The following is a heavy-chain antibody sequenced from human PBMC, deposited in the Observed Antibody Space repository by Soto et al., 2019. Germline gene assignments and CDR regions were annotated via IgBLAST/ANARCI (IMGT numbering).Heavy chain of an antibody. CDR3: AKGGDCTNGVCYGGDY. D-gene: IGHD2-8*01. V-gene: IGHV3-23*01. Sequence: GGSLRLSCAASGFTFSSYAMSWVRQAPGKGLEWVSAISGSGGSTYYADSVKGRFTISRDNSKNTLYLQMNSLRAEDTAVYYCAKGGDCTNGVCYGGDYWGQGTLVTFSS. CDR2: ISGSGGST. J-gene: IGHJ4*02. CDR1: GFTFSSYA.